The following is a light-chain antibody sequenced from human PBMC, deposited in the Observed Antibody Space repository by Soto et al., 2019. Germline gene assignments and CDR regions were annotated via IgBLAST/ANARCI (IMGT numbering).Light chain of an antibody. V-gene: IGKV2-28*01. CDR2: LGS. CDR3: MQALDTRT. Sequence: IVMTQSPLSLPVTPGEPASISCKSSQSLLHSNGKNYWDWYVPKPGQSQRRLTYLGSNRASGVPDRFSGSGSGTDFTLTISRVEAEDVGVYYCMQALDTRTFGQGTKVEIK. CDR1: QSLLHSNGKNY. J-gene: IGKJ1*01.